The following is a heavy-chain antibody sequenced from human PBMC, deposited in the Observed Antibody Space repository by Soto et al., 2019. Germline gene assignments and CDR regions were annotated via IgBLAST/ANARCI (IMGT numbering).Heavy chain of an antibody. CDR1: GYTFTSYD. D-gene: IGHD3-10*01. J-gene: IGHJ4*02. CDR2: MNPNSGNT. Sequence: ASVKVSCKASGYTFTSYDINWVRQATGQGLEWMGWMNPNSGNTGYAQKFQGRVTMTRNTSISTAYMELSGLRSEDTAVYYCARATGGSGSYYNSFYYFDYWGQGTLVTVSS. CDR3: ARATGGSGSYYNSFYYFDY. V-gene: IGHV1-8*01.